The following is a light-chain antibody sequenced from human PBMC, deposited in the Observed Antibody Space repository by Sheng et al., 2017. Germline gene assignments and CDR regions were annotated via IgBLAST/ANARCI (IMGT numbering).Light chain of an antibody. CDR2: DAS. CDR1: QSVSSS. Sequence: EIVLTQSPATLSLSPGERATLSCRASQSVSSSLVWYQQKPGQAPRLLIFDASNRATGIPARFSGSGSGTEFTLTISSLEPEDFAVYYCHQRNNWPPTFGGGTKVEIK. V-gene: IGKV3-11*01. CDR3: HQRNNWPPT. J-gene: IGKJ4*01.